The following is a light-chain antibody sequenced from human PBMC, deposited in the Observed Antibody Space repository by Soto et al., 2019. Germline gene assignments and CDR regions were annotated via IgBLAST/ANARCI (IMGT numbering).Light chain of an antibody. V-gene: IGKV1-39*01. CDR1: QSISNY. J-gene: IGKJ4*01. CDR3: EQSYGTPLT. CDR2: AAS. Sequence: DMEMTQSPSSLAASLGDRGTITCRASQSISNYVNWYQHKPGKVPKLLIYAASSLQSAVPTRFSGSRSGTDFTLTINSLQPEDFATYYCEQSYGTPLTFGGGTKIEIK.